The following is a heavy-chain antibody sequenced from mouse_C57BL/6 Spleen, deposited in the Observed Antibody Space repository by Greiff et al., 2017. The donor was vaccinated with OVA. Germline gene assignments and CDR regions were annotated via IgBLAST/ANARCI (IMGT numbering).Heavy chain of an antibody. D-gene: IGHD4-1*02. CDR3: ARGANWDVRYFDV. V-gene: IGHV5-16*01. CDR1: GFTFSDYY. Sequence: EVKVVESEGGLVQPGSSMKLSCTASGFTFSDYYMAWVRQVPEKGLEWVANINYDGSSTYYLDSLKSRFIISRDNAKNILYLQMSSLKSEDTATDYCARGANWDVRYFDVWGTGTTVTVSS. CDR2: INYDGSST. J-gene: IGHJ1*03.